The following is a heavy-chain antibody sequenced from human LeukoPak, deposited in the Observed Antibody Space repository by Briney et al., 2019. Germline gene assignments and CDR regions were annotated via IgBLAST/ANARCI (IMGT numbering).Heavy chain of an antibody. Sequence: ASVKVSCKASGYTFTSYGISWVRQDPGQGLEWMGWLSAYNGNTNYAKKLQGRVTMTTDTSTSTAYMELRSLRSDDTAVYYCAGLGRDGYILDYWGQGTLVTVSS. J-gene: IGHJ4*02. D-gene: IGHD5-24*01. CDR3: AGLGRDGYILDY. V-gene: IGHV1-18*01. CDR2: LSAYNGNT. CDR1: GYTFTSYG.